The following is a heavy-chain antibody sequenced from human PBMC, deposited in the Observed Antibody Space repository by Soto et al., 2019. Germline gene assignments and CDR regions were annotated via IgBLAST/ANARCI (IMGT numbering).Heavy chain of an antibody. CDR1: GFTFDDYA. D-gene: IGHD6-13*01. Sequence: EVQLVESGGGLVQPGRSLRLSCAASGFTFDDYAMSWVRQAPGKGLEWVSGISWNSGSIVYADSVKGRFTISRDNAKNPVYLEMNSRRAGDTALGYGAKGDSSSWPDACDILGQGTKDTV. CDR2: ISWNSGSI. J-gene: IGHJ3*02. CDR3: AKGDSSSWPDACDI. V-gene: IGHV3-9*01.